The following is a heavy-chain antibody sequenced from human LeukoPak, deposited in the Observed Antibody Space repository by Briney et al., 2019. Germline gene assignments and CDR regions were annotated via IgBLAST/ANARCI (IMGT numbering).Heavy chain of an antibody. CDR3: ARLSRRWLQSQANLYFDY. CDR2: IYTSGST. D-gene: IGHD5-24*01. V-gene: IGHV4-61*02. Sequence: PSETLSLTCTVSGGSISSGSYYWSWIRQPAGKGLEWIGRIYTSGSTNYNPSLKSRVTISVDTSKNQFSLKLSSVTAADTAVYYCARLSRRWLQSQANLYFDYWGQGTLVTVSS. J-gene: IGHJ4*02. CDR1: GGSISSGSYY.